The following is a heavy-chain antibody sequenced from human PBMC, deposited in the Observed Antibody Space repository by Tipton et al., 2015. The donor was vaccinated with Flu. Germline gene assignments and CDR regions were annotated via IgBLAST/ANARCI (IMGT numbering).Heavy chain of an antibody. CDR3: ARHEAYYDILTGYYRDYFDY. Sequence: TLSLTCAVYGGSFSGYYWSWIRQPPGKGLEWIGYIYYSGSTNYNPSLKSRVTISVDTSKNQFSLKLSSVTAADTAVYYCARHEAYYDILTGYYRDYFDYWGQGTLATVSS. CDR2: IYYSGST. V-gene: IGHV4-59*08. J-gene: IGHJ4*02. D-gene: IGHD3-9*01. CDR1: GGSFSGYY.